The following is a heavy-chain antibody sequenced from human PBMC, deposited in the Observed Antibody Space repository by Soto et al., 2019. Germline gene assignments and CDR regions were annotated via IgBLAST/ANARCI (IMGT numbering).Heavy chain of an antibody. J-gene: IGHJ4*02. CDR2: IDYSGST. CDR1: GGSVGSGSYY. CDR3: ARRSRTNDYYFDY. V-gene: IGHV4-61*01. D-gene: IGHD2-8*01. Sequence: PSETLSLTCTVSGGSVGSGSYYWTWIRQPPGKGLEWIGYIDYSGSTNYNPSLKSRVTISIDTSKNQFSLKLRSVTAADTAVYYCARRSRTNDYYFDYWGQGTLVTVSS.